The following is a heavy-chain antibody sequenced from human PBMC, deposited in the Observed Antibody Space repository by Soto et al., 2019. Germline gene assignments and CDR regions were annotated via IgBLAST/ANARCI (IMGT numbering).Heavy chain of an antibody. Sequence: VGSLRLSCAASGFIFENFGMSWVRQAPGKGLERISSISGSGFKKYYADSVKGRFTISRDNSKSTVYLELNNLSAEDTAVYHCAKNQGVELVPLATVDWFDPWGQGSVVTVSS. CDR1: GFIFENFG. V-gene: IGHV3-23*01. J-gene: IGHJ5*02. CDR3: AKNQGVELVPLATVDWFDP. CDR2: ISGSGFKK. D-gene: IGHD1-26*01.